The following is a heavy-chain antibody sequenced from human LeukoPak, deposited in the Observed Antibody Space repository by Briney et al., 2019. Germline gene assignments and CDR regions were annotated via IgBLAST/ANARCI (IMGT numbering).Heavy chain of an antibody. V-gene: IGHV4-61*01. J-gene: IGHJ4*02. CDR1: GGSISSGSYY. CDR3: ARHRIIAAIGAFDY. D-gene: IGHD6-6*01. Sequence: SETLSLTCTVSGGSISSGSYYWSWIRQPPGKELEWIGFIYYSGSTNYNPSLKSRVTISVDTSKNQFSLKLSSVTAADTAVYYCARHRIIAAIGAFDYWGQGTLVTVSS. CDR2: IYYSGST.